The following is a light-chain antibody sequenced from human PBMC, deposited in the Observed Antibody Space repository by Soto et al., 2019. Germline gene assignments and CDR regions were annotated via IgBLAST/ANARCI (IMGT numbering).Light chain of an antibody. CDR2: SDN. CDR3: AAWDVSLVV. CDR1: SSNIGTNT. Sequence: QSALTQPPSASGTPGQRVTISCSGSSSNIGTNTVTWYQQLPGAAPKLLIYSDNQRASGVPDRFSGSKSGTSASLAISGLQSEDEADYYCAAWDVSLVVFGGGTKLTV. V-gene: IGLV1-44*01. J-gene: IGLJ2*01.